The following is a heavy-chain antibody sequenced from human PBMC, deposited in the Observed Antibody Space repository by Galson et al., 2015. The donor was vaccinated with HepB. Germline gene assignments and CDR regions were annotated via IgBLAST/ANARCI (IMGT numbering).Heavy chain of an antibody. V-gene: IGHV3-23*01. Sequence: SLRLSCAASGFTFSSYAMSWVRQAPGKGLEWVSAISGSGGSTYYADSVKGRFTISRDNSKNTLYLQMNSLRAEDTAVYYCAKTYSGSSGYHYYMDVWGRGTTVTVSS. D-gene: IGHD1-26*01. CDR3: AKTYSGSSGYHYYMDV. J-gene: IGHJ6*03. CDR2: ISGSGGST. CDR1: GFTFSSYA.